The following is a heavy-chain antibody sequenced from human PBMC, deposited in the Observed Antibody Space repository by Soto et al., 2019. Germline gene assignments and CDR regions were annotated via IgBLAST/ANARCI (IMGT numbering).Heavy chain of an antibody. CDR1: GYTFTSYH. CDR2: MNPNSGNT. V-gene: IGHV1-8*01. J-gene: IGHJ6*02. Sequence: QVQLVQSGAEVKKPGASVKVSCKASGYTFTSYHINWVRQATGQGLEWMGWMNPNSGNTGDAQKFQGRVTMTRNTSIRTAYMALSSLISEDTAVYYFAREKTSYGMDVWVQGTTVTVSS. CDR3: AREKTSYGMDV.